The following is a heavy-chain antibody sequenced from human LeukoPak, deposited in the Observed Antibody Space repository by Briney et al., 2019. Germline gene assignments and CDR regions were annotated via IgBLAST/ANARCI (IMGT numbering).Heavy chain of an antibody. Sequence: PGGSLRLSCAASGFTFNNYWMHWVRQPPEKGLLWVSRINTDGSTTNYADSVKGRFTISRDNAKNMVYLQMNSLRGEDTAVYYCARESFDPWGQGTQVTVSS. V-gene: IGHV3-74*01. CDR1: GFTFNNYW. CDR3: ARESFDP. CDR2: INTDGSTT. J-gene: IGHJ5*02.